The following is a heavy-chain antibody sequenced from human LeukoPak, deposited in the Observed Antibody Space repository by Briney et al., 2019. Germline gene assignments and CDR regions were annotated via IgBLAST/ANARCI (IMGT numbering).Heavy chain of an antibody. CDR1: GYTFTSYY. CDR2: INPNSGGT. V-gene: IGHV1-2*02. J-gene: IGHJ5*02. CDR3: ARNAGYSSSWSAKNP. D-gene: IGHD6-13*01. Sequence: ASVKVSCKASGYTFTSYYMHWVRQDPGQGLEWMGWINPNSGGTNYAQKFQGRVTMTRDTSISTAYMELSRLRSDDTAVYYCARNAGYSSSWSAKNPWGQGTLVTVSS.